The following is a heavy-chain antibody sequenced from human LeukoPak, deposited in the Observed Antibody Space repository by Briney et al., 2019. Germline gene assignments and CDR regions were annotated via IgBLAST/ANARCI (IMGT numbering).Heavy chain of an antibody. Sequence: SETLSLTCTVSGGSISSYYWSWIRQPPGKGLEWIGYIYYSGSTNYNPSLKSRVTISVDTSKNQFSLKLSSVTAADTAVYYCARDDYSSGWYSDYWGQGTLVTVSS. J-gene: IGHJ4*02. CDR3: ARDDYSSGWYSDY. D-gene: IGHD6-19*01. CDR1: GGSISSYY. CDR2: IYYSGST. V-gene: IGHV4-59*12.